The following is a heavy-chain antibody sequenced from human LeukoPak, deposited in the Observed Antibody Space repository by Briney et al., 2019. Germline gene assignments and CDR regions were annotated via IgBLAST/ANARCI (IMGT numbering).Heavy chain of an antibody. CDR1: RGSISSDY. Sequence: SETLSLTCTVSRGSISSDYWQWIRQPPGKGLEWVGYIYNSGNNHYNSSLKSRVTISIDTSKNQFSLKLASVTAADTAVYYCATRGYWGQGTLVAVSS. D-gene: IGHD3-10*01. V-gene: IGHV4-59*08. CDR3: ATRGY. J-gene: IGHJ4*02. CDR2: IYNSGNN.